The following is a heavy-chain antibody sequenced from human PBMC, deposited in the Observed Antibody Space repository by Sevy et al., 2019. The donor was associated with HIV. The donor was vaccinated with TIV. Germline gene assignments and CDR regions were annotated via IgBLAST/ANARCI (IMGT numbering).Heavy chain of an antibody. CDR2: TYYRSKWYN. CDR3: ARKDDSVGSFDI. CDR1: GDNVSSNSAV. Sequence: QSQTLSLTCAISGDNVSSNSAVWNWIRQSPSRGLEWLGRTYYRSKWYNDYTVSVKSRITINPDTSKNQFSLQLNSVTPEDTAMYYCARKDDSVGSFDIWGQGTMVTVSS. D-gene: IGHD3-16*01. V-gene: IGHV6-1*01. J-gene: IGHJ3*02.